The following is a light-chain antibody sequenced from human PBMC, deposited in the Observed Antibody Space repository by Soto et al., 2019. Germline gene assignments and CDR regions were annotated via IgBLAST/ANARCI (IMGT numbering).Light chain of an antibody. V-gene: IGKV1-5*01. J-gene: IGKJ2*01. CDR1: QTTNTW. CDR2: DAS. Sequence: DIQMTQFPSTLSASVGDRVTITCRASQTTNTWLAWYQQKPGTAPKLLIYDASSLEGGVPSRFSASGSGTEFTLIISSLQPDDLATYYCQQYISYPYTFGQGTK. CDR3: QQYISYPYT.